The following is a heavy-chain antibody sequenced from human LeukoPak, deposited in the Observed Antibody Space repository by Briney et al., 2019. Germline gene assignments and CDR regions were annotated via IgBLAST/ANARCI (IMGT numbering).Heavy chain of an antibody. CDR2: IKQDGSEK. J-gene: IGHJ4*02. Sequence: GGSLRVSSAASGFTFSSFWMAWVRQAPGKGLEWVANIKQDGSEKYYVDSVEGRFTISRDNAKTSVSLQMNSLRADDTAVYYCARDGGGWTYFDYWGQGSPVTVSS. CDR1: GFTFSSFW. V-gene: IGHV3-7*04. D-gene: IGHD6-19*01. CDR3: ARDGGGWTYFDY.